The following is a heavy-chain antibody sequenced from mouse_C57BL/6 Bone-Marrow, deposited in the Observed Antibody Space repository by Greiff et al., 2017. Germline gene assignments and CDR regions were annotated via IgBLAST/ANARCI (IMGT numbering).Heavy chain of an antibody. CDR1: GFNIKNTY. Sequence: EVQLQQSVAELVRPGASVKLSCTASGFNIKNTYMHWVKQRPEQGLEWIGRIDPANGNTKYAPKFQGKATITADTSSNTAYLQLSSLTSEDTAISYCARSHCCGSSPFDYWGQGTTLTVSS. CDR2: IDPANGNT. V-gene: IGHV14-3*01. D-gene: IGHD1-1*01. J-gene: IGHJ2*01. CDR3: ARSHCCGSSPFDY.